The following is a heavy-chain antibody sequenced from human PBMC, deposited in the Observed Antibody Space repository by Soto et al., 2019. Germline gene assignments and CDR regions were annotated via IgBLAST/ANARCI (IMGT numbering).Heavy chain of an antibody. D-gene: IGHD3-3*01. J-gene: IGHJ4*02. CDR2: ISAYSGNT. CDR3: ARDMTRAKYYDFWSGYYPFFDY. CDR1: GYTFTSYG. V-gene: IGHV1-18*01. Sequence: ASVKVSCKASGYTFTSYGISWVRQAPGQGLEWMGWISAYSGNTNYAQKLQGRVTMTTDTSTSTAYMELRSLRSDDTAVYYCARDMTRAKYYDFWSGYYPFFDYWGQGTLVTVSS.